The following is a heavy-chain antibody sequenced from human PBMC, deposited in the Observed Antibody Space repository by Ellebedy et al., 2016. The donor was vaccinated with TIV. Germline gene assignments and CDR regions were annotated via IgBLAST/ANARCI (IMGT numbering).Heavy chain of an antibody. Sequence: PGGSLRLSCAASGFTFSNNWMHWVRQAPGKGLVWVSRINNDGSSTTYADSVQGRFTISRDSSKNTLYLEMNSLRDEDTAVYYCARGVGNCSGPSCYALGSWGQGTLVTVSS. J-gene: IGHJ5*02. V-gene: IGHV3-74*01. CDR2: INNDGSST. CDR1: GFTFSNNW. CDR3: ARGVGNCSGPSCYALGS. D-gene: IGHD2-15*01.